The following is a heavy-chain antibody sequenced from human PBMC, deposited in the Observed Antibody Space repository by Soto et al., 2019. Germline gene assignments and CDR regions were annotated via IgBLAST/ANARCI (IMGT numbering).Heavy chain of an antibody. CDR1: GYTFTSYY. D-gene: IGHD6-13*01. CDR2: INPSGGST. V-gene: IGHV1-46*01. CDR3: AIDPLSEPLVGNWFDP. Sequence: QVQLVQSGAEVKKPGASVKVSCKASGYTFTSYYMHWVRQAPGQGLEWMGIINPSGGSTSYAQKFQGSVTMTRDTSTSTVYMELSSLRSEDTAVYYCAIDPLSEPLVGNWFDPGGQGTLVTVSS. J-gene: IGHJ5*02.